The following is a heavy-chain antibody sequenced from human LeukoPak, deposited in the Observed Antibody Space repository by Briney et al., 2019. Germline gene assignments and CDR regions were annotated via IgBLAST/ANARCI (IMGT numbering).Heavy chain of an antibody. V-gene: IGHV3-23*01. CDR1: GFTFSSYA. CDR2: ISGSGGST. Sequence: PGGSLGLSXAASGFTFSSYAMSWVSQAPGKGLEWVSAISGSGGSTYYADSVKGRFTISRDNSKNTLYLQMNSLRAEDTAVYYCAKDTARGVIAYYFDYWGQGTLVTVSS. CDR3: AKDTARGVIAYYFDY. D-gene: IGHD3-10*01. J-gene: IGHJ4*02.